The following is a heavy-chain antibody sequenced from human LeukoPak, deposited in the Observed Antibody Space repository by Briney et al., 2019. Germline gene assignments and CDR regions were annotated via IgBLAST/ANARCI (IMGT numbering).Heavy chain of an antibody. J-gene: IGHJ4*02. CDR2: ISGGGGVT. V-gene: IGHV3-23*01. CDR3: AKDPRVATIEIFDY. D-gene: IGHD5-12*01. CDR1: GFTFSSYA. Sequence: GGSLRLSCAASGFTFSSYAMSWIRQAPGKGLEWVSAISGGGGVTYYADSVKGRFTISRDNSKNTLYLQMNSLRAEDTAVYYCAKDPRVATIEIFDYWGQGTLVTVSS.